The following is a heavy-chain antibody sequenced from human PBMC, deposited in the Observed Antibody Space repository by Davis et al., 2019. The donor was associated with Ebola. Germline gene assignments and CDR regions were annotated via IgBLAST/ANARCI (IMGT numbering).Heavy chain of an antibody. CDR1: GFTFSSYG. CDR2: IWYDGSNK. D-gene: IGHD3-22*01. CDR3: ARGKDSSGYLRRYYFDY. Sequence: GGSLRLSCAASGFTFSSYGMHWVRQAPGKGLGWVAVIWYDGSNKYYADSVKGRFTISRDNSKNTLYLQMNSLRAEDTAVYYCARGKDSSGYLRRYYFDYWGQGTLVTVSS. J-gene: IGHJ4*02. V-gene: IGHV3-33*01.